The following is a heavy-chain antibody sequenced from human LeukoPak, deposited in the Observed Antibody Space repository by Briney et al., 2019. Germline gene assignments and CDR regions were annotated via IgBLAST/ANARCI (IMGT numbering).Heavy chain of an antibody. Sequence: GGSLRLSCAASGFTFSSYSMNWVRQAPGKGLEWVSYISSSSSTIYYADSVEGRFTISRDNAKNSLYLQMNSLRAEDTAVYYCARVRTNSRYYFDYWGQGTLVTVSS. CDR3: ARVRTNSRYYFDY. CDR1: GFTFSSYS. J-gene: IGHJ4*02. CDR2: ISSSSSTI. D-gene: IGHD4-11*01. V-gene: IGHV3-48*04.